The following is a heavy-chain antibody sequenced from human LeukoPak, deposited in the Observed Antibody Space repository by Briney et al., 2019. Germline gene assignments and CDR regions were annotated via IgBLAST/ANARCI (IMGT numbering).Heavy chain of an antibody. CDR1: GNSVSSNIVP. J-gene: IGHJ5*01. D-gene: IGHD1-26*01. Sequence: SQTLSLTCAVSGNSVSSNIVPWPWTSQPPSKGLEWLGRTYYRSKWYNDYAVSVKSRITINPDTSKNQFSLQLKSVTPDDTAVYYCARDRAGGGWFESWGQGILVTVSS. V-gene: IGHV6-1*01. CDR2: TYYRSKWYN. CDR3: ARDRAGGGWFES.